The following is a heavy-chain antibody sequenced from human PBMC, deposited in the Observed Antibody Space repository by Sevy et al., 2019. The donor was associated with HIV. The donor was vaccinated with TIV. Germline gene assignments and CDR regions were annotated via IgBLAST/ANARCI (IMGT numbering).Heavy chain of an antibody. Sequence: GGSLRLSCAASGFTFSSYSMNWVRHAPGKGLEWVSYISSSSSTIYYADSVKGRFTISRDNAKNSLYLQMNSLRDEDTAVYYCARDQIAMTTVTTPFEYWGQGTLVTVSS. J-gene: IGHJ4*02. V-gene: IGHV3-48*02. CDR1: GFTFSSYS. CDR2: ISSSSSTI. CDR3: ARDQIAMTTVTTPFEY. D-gene: IGHD4-17*01.